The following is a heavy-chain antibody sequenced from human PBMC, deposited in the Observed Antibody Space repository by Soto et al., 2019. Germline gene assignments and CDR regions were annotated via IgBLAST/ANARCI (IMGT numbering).Heavy chain of an antibody. V-gene: IGHV3-33*01. J-gene: IGHJ4*02. CDR3: ARDGNTAMAFFDN. CDR2: IWYDGSNK. CDR1: GFTFSSYG. Sequence: HPGGSLRLSCAASGFTFSSYGMHWVRQAPGKGLEWVAVIWYDGSNKYYADSVKGRFTISRDNSKNTLYLQMNSLRAEDTAVYYCARDGNTAMAFFDNWGQGTLVTVSS. D-gene: IGHD5-18*01.